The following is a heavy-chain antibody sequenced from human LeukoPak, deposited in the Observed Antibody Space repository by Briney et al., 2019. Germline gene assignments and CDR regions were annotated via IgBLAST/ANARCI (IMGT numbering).Heavy chain of an antibody. Sequence: KASETLSHTCTVSGGSISSYYWSWIRQPPGKGLEWIGYIYYSGSTNYNPSLKSRVTISVDTSKNQFSLKRSSVTAADTAVYYCARLERYNWFDPWGQGTLVTVSS. J-gene: IGHJ5*02. D-gene: IGHD1-1*01. CDR1: GGSISSYY. CDR2: IYYSGST. CDR3: ARLERYNWFDP. V-gene: IGHV4-59*08.